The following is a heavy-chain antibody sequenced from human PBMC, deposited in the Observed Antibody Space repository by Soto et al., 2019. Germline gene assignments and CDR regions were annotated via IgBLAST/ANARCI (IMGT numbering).Heavy chain of an antibody. J-gene: IGHJ4*02. CDR3: VRGLSVTTWGLGLY. V-gene: IGHV4-59*01. CDR2: IHYSGTT. CDR1: GDSISPYY. D-gene: IGHD4-17*01. Sequence: QVQLQESGPGLVKPSETLSLTCFVSGDSISPYYWSWIRQPPGKGLEWIGYIHYSGTTNYNPSLKTRVTISVDTSKNQFSLKLRSVTAADTAVYYCVRGLSVTTWGLGLYWGQGTLVTVSS.